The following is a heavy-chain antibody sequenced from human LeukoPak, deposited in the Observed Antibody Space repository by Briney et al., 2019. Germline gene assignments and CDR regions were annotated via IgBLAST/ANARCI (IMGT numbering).Heavy chain of an antibody. J-gene: IGHJ5*02. D-gene: IGHD1-14*01. CDR3: ARSPGALDP. V-gene: IGHV4-34*01. CDR2: INHSGST. Sequence: PSETLSLTCAVYGGSFSGYYWSWMRQPPGKGLEWIGEINHSGSTNYNPSLKSRVTISVDTSKNQFSLKLSSVTAADTVLYYCARSPGALDPWGQGTLVTVSS. CDR1: GGSFSGYY.